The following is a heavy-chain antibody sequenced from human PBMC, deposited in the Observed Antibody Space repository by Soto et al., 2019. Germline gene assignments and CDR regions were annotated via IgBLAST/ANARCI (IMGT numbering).Heavy chain of an antibody. V-gene: IGHV3-23*01. J-gene: IGHJ6*02. CDR3: AKDSTVTTSLYSYYYGLDV. D-gene: IGHD4-17*01. Sequence: EVQLLESGGGLVQPGGSLRLSCTASGFTFSNYAMNWVRQAPDKGLEWVSAISGRGGSTYYADSAKGRFTISRDNSKNMLFLQMNSQRAEDTALYFCAKDSTVTTSLYSYYYGLDVWGQGTTVTVPS. CDR1: GFTFSNYA. CDR2: ISGRGGST.